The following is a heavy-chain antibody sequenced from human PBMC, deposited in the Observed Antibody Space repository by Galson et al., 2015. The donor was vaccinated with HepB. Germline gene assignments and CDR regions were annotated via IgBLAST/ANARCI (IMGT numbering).Heavy chain of an antibody. D-gene: IGHD3-10*01. V-gene: IGHV3-11*01. Sequence: SLRLSCAASGFTFSDYYMSWICQAPGKGLEWVSYISSSGSTIYYADSVKGRFTISRDNAKNSLYLQMNSLRAEDTAVYYCAREKGRWGDSAFDIWGQGTMVTVSS. CDR1: GFTFSDYY. CDR3: AREKGRWGDSAFDI. CDR2: ISSSGSTI. J-gene: IGHJ3*02.